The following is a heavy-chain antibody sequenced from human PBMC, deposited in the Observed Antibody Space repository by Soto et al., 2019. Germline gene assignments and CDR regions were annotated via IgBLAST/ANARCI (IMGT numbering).Heavy chain of an antibody. CDR1: GGSISSVDYY. J-gene: IGHJ6*02. CDR3: AREQVPTLDYYGMDV. CDR2: IYHTGST. Sequence: QVQLQESAPGLVKPSQTLSLTCTVSGGSISSVDYYWNWIRQLPGKGLEWIGYIYHTGSTYYNPSLKSRLLILVDMSKNQFSLRLTALTAADTAVYYCAREQVPTLDYYGMDVWGQGTTVTVSS. V-gene: IGHV4-31*03.